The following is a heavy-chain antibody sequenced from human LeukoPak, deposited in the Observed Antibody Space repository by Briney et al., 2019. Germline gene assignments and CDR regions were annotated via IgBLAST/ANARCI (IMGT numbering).Heavy chain of an antibody. V-gene: IGHV1-69*06. CDR3: ARDGAGYYYYMDV. CDR1: GGTFSSYA. Sequence: VASVKVSCKASGGTFSSYAISWVRQAPGQGLEWMGGIIPIFGTANYAQKFQGRVTITADKSTSTAYMELSSLRSEDTAVYYCARDGAGYYYYMDVWGKGTTVTVSS. CDR2: IIPIFGTA. D-gene: IGHD1-26*01. J-gene: IGHJ6*03.